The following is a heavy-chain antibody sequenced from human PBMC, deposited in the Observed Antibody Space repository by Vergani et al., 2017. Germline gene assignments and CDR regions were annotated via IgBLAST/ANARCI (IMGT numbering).Heavy chain of an antibody. J-gene: IGHJ3*02. D-gene: IGHD2-2*01. CDR3: ARLSYCSSTSCYSVELPAFDI. V-gene: IGHV1-69*01. CDR1: GGTFSSYA. CDR2: IIPIFGTA. Sequence: QVQLVQSGAEVKKPGSSVKVSCKASGGTFSSYAISWVRQAPGQGLEWMGGIIPIFGTANYAQKFQGRVTITADESTSTAYMELSSLRSEDTAVYYCARLSYCSSTSCYSVELPAFDIWGQGTMVTVSS.